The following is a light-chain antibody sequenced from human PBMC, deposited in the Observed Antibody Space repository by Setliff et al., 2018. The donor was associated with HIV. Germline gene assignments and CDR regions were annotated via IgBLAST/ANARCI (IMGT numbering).Light chain of an antibody. CDR2: YDS. Sequence: SSELTQPPSVSVAPGKTARITCGGNNIGSKSVHWYQQKPGQAPVLVIYYDSDRPSGIPERFSGSNSGNTATLTISRVEAGDEADYYCQVWDSSSDHVVFGGGTQRTV. CDR1: NIGSKS. CDR3: QVWDSSSDHVV. V-gene: IGLV3-21*04. J-gene: IGLJ2*01.